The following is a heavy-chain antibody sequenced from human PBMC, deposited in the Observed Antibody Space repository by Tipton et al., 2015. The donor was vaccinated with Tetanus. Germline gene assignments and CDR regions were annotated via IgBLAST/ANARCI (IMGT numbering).Heavy chain of an antibody. Sequence: TLSLTCAVSGGSFAGYYWTWIRQPPGKGLEWIGSFYNSGGTYYNPSLKSGVTLSVDTSKNQFSLKLSSVTAADTAVYYCARIYDFWSGYYSDHWGQGTLVTVSS. J-gene: IGHJ4*02. CDR1: GGSFAGYY. D-gene: IGHD3-3*01. CDR3: ARIYDFWSGYYSDH. CDR2: FYNSGGT. V-gene: IGHV4-59*05.